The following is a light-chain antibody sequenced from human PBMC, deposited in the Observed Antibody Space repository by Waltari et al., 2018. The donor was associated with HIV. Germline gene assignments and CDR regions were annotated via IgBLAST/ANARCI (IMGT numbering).Light chain of an antibody. CDR2: SGS. CDR1: LCLLHSDGVNY. J-gene: IGKJ4*01. Sequence: IVMTQSPLPPPVNHGAPATISCRSSLCLLHSDGVNYLDWYLQKPGQSPQLLLYSGSVRASGVPDRVSGSGSGTDCTLKISREEAEDVGVYYCMQGLQTPRTFGGGTKVEIK. V-gene: IGKV2-28*01. CDR3: MQGLQTPRT.